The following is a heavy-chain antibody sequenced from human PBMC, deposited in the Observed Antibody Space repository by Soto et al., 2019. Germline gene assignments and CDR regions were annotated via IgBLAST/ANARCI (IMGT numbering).Heavy chain of an antibody. V-gene: IGHV3-21*01. CDR2: ISSSSTYI. CDR3: TRCPDLEWRYGMDV. Sequence: PGGSLRLSCAASGFTFSSYSMNWVRQAPGKGLEWVSSISSSSTYIYYADSVKGRFTISRDNAKKSLYLQMNSLRAEDMAVYYCTRCPDLEWRYGMDVWGQGTTVTVSS. D-gene: IGHD3-3*01. CDR1: GFTFSSYS. J-gene: IGHJ6*02.